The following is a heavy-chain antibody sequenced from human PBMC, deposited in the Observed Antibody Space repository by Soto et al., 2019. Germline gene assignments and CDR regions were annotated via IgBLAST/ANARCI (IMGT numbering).Heavy chain of an antibody. V-gene: IGHV4-39*01. CDR2: MFYSGLT. J-gene: IGHJ6*02. CDR1: GYSVSSSDYY. D-gene: IGHD2-15*01. CDR3: APLSVSLSGPYGIHV. Sequence: LSLTCSVSGYSVSSSDYYWAWIRQPPGKGLEWIGSMFYSGLTYYNPSLKSRVTLSVDTSKNQFSVRLNSVTAADTAVYYCAPLSVSLSGPYGIHVWGQGTTVTVSS.